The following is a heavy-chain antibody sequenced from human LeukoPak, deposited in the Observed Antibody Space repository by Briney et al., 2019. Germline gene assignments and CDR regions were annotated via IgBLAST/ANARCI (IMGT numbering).Heavy chain of an antibody. D-gene: IGHD3-22*01. CDR3: AGDSSGYPYYFDY. V-gene: IGHV3-53*01. Sequence: GGSLRFSCAASGFTVSSNYMSWVRQAPGKGLEWVSVIYSGGSTYYADSVKGRFTISRDNSKNTLYLQMNSLRAEDTAVYYCAGDSSGYPYYFDYWGQGTLVTVSS. J-gene: IGHJ4*02. CDR1: GFTVSSNY. CDR2: IYSGGST.